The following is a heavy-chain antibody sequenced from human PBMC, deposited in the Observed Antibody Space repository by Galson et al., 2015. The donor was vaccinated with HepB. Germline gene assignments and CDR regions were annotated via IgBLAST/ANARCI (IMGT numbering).Heavy chain of an antibody. CDR3: ARDRSGTTRGEPAY. CDR2: ISAYNGNT. Sequence: SVKVSCKASGFTFNSYGFTWVRQAPGQGLEWIGWISAYNGNTDYAQKFQGRVTMTTDTSPTTAYLDLGSLRSDDTAVYYCARDRSGTTRGEPAYWGQGTLVTVSS. V-gene: IGHV1-18*01. D-gene: IGHD1-7*01. J-gene: IGHJ4*02. CDR1: GFTFNSYG.